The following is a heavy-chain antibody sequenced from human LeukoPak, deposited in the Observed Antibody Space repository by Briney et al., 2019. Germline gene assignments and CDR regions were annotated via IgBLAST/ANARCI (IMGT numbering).Heavy chain of an antibody. J-gene: IGHJ4*02. CDR2: IYYSGST. CDR3: ARDSAMGATSFDY. CDR1: GGSISSSSYY. V-gene: IGHV4-39*07. D-gene: IGHD1-26*01. Sequence: TSETLSLTCTVSGGSISSSSYYWGWIRQPPGKGLEWIGSIYYSGSTYYNASLKGRVTISVDTSKSQFSLKLSSVTAADTAVYFCARDSAMGATSFDYWGQGTLVTVSS.